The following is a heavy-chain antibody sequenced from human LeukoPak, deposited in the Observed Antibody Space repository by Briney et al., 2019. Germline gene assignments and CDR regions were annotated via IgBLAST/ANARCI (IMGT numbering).Heavy chain of an antibody. CDR3: ARGEAVAGTRDYYYYGMDV. V-gene: IGHV3-66*01. D-gene: IGHD6-19*01. Sequence: GGSLRLSCAASGFTFNNYAMNWVRQAPGKGLEWVSVIYSGGSTYYADSVKGRFTISRDNSKNTLYLQMNSLRAEDTAVYYCARGEAVAGTRDYYYYGMDVWGQGTTVTVSS. CDR1: GFTFNNYA. CDR2: IYSGGST. J-gene: IGHJ6*02.